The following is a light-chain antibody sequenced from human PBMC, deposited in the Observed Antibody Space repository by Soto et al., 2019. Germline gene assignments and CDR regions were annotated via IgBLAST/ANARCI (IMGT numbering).Light chain of an antibody. J-gene: IGKJ1*01. CDR3: QQYGGSPWT. V-gene: IGKV3-20*01. CDR2: GAS. Sequence: EIVLTQSPGTLSLSPGERATLSCRASQSVSSSYLAWYRQKPGQAPRLLIYGASSRATGVPDRFSGSGSGTDFTLTISRLEPEDFAIYYCQQYGGSPWTFGQGTKVDIK. CDR1: QSVSSSY.